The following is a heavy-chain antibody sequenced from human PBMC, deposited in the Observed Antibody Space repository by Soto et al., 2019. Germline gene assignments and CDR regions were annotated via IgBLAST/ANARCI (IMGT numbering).Heavy chain of an antibody. CDR2: ISYDGSNK. V-gene: IGHV3-30*18. D-gene: IGHD6-6*01. J-gene: IGHJ3*02. CDR1: GFTFSSYG. Sequence: QVQLVESGGGVVQPGRSLRLSCAASGFTFSSYGMHWVRQAPGKGLEWVAVISYDGSNKYYADSVKGRFTISRDNPKNTLYLQMNSLRAEDTAVYYCAKEQSSKNAFDIWGQGTMVTVSS. CDR3: AKEQSSKNAFDI.